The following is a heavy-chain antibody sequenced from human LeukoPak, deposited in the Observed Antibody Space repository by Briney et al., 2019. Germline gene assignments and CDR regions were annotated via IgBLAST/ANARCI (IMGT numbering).Heavy chain of an antibody. J-gene: IGHJ4*02. CDR3: ASELVFGYRFHWYY. CDR1: GGTFSRYG. V-gene: IGHV1-69*04. CDR2: IIATVGTT. Sequence: SVKVSCKASGGTFSRYGINCVRQAPGQGLEWMGRIIATVGTTYYTQKFQGRVSITAGKSTSTAYMEVTSLTSENTRMYYTASELVFGYRFHWYYWGQGTLVTVSS. D-gene: IGHD3-9*01.